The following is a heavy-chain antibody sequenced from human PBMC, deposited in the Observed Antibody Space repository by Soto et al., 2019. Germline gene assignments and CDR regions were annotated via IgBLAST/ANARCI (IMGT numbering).Heavy chain of an antibody. J-gene: IGHJ5*02. CDR2: ISSSSSYI. D-gene: IGHD2-15*01. CDR1: GFTFSSYS. Sequence: GGSLRLSCAASGFTFSSYSMNWVRQAPGKGLEWVSSISSSSSYIYYADSVKGRFTISRDNAKSSLYLQMNSLRAEDTAVYYCARPAPGYCSGGSCWSWFDPWGQGTLVTVSS. CDR3: ARPAPGYCSGGSCWSWFDP. V-gene: IGHV3-21*01.